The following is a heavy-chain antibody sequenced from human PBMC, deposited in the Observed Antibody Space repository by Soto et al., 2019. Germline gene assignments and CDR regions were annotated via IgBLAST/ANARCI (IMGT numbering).Heavy chain of an antibody. CDR3: AAPARIGEH. V-gene: IGHV1-46*01. CDR2: INPSGGST. D-gene: IGHD3-10*01. Sequence: GASVKVSCKASGNTFTNYYIHWVRQAPGQGLEWMGIINPSGGSTRYAQKFQGRVTMTRDTSTTTVYMDLTSLRSEDTAVYYCAAPARIGEHWGQGTLVTVSS. J-gene: IGHJ4*02. CDR1: GNTFTNYY.